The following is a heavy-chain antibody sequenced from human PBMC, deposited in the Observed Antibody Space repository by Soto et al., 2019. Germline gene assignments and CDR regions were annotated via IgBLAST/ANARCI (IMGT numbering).Heavy chain of an antibody. CDR1: GFTVSSNY. Sequence: GGSLRLSCAASGFTVSSNYMSWVRQAPGKGLEWVSAIYSGGSTYYADSVKGRFTISRDNSKNTLYLRMNSLRAEDTAVYYCARDQAPRRPSPPGLDVWGQGTTVTVSS. CDR3: ARDQAPRRPSPPGLDV. J-gene: IGHJ6*02. CDR2: IYSGGST. V-gene: IGHV3-66*01. D-gene: IGHD6-25*01.